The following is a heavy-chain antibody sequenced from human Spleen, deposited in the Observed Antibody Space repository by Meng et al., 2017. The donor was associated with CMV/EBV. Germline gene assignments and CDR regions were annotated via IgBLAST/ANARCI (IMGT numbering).Heavy chain of an antibody. Sequence: GGSLRLSCAASGFTFDDYAMHWVRQAPGKGLEWVSGISWNSGSIGYADSVKGRFTISRDNAKNSLYLQMNSLRAEDTALYYCAKDIEGTIFGVGFDPWGQGTLVTVSS. CDR3: AKDIEGTIFGVGFDP. V-gene: IGHV3-9*01. CDR1: GFTFDDYA. J-gene: IGHJ5*02. CDR2: ISWNSGSI. D-gene: IGHD3-3*01.